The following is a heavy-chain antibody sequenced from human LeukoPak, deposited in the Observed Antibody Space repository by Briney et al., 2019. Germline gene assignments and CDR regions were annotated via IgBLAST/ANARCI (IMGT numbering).Heavy chain of an antibody. CDR2: INAGNGNT. CDR1: GYTFTSYA. D-gene: IGHD5-18*01. J-gene: IGHJ6*02. CDR3: ARSKWAGGYSYGYYYYYGMDV. V-gene: IGHV1-3*01. Sequence: ASVKVSCKASGYTFTSYAMHWVRQAPGQRLEWMGWINAGNGNTKYSQKFQGRVTITRDTSASTAYMELSSLRSEDTAVYYCARSKWAGGYSYGYYYYYGMDVWGQGTTVTVSS.